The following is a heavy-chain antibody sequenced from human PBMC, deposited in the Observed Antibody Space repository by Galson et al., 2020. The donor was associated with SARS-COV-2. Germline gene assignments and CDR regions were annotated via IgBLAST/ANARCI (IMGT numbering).Heavy chain of an antibody. D-gene: IGHD3-16*01. CDR3: ARHWATDPFDY. V-gene: IGHV4-59*11. CDR2: IYSSAT. Sequence: SETLSLTCNVSGGSISSHYWSWIRQPPGTGLEWIGYIYSSATNYNPSLGSRVTISVGTSKSQFSLKLSSVTAADTAVYYCARHWATDPFDYWGQGTLVTVSS. J-gene: IGHJ4*02. CDR1: GGSISSHY.